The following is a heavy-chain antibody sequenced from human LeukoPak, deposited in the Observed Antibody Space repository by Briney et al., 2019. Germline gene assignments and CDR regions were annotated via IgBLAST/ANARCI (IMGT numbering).Heavy chain of an antibody. CDR3: ARASITIFGVVMGDY. D-gene: IGHD3-3*01. J-gene: IGHJ4*02. CDR2: INPNSGGT. CDR1: GYTFTGYY. V-gene: IGHV1-2*02. Sequence: ASVKVSCKASGYTFTGYYMHWVRQAPGQGLAWMGWINPNSGGTNYAQKFQGRVTMTRDTSISTAYMELSRLRSDDTAVYYCARASITIFGVVMGDYWGQGTPVTVSS.